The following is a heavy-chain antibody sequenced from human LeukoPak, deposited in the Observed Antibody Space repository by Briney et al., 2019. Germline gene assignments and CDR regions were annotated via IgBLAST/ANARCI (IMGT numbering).Heavy chain of an antibody. J-gene: IGHJ6*03. CDR2: IWYDGSNK. Sequence: PGRSLRLSCAASGFTLSSYGMHWVRQAPGKGLEWVAVIWYDGSNKYYADSVKGRFTISRDNSKNTLYLQMNSLRAEDTAVYYCAKSAQYYYYYYMDVWGKGTTVTVPS. CDR3: AKSAQYYYYYYMDV. V-gene: IGHV3-33*06. CDR1: GFTLSSYG.